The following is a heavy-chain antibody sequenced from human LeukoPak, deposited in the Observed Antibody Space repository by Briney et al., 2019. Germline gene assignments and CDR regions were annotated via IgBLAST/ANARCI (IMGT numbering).Heavy chain of an antibody. D-gene: IGHD3-9*01. J-gene: IGHJ4*02. CDR3: SRDRAYDILTGYYGAQGEMSYFDY. CDR2: ISAYSLNT. V-gene: IGHV1-18*01. Sequence: GAPVKVSCKASGYTFTSYGISWVRQAPGQGLEWIGWISAYSLNTNYAQNFQGRVTMTTDTSKSTAYMELRSLRSDDTAVFYCSRDRAYDILTGYYGAQGEMSYFDYWGQGTLVTVSS. CDR1: GYTFTSYG.